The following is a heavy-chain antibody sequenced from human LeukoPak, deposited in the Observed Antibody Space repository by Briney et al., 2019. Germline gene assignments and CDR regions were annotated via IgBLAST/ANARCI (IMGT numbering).Heavy chain of an antibody. CDR1: GGSISSYY. CDR2: IYYSGST. Sequence: SETLSLTCTVSGGSISSYYWTWIRQPPGKGLEWIGYIYYSGSTNYNPPLKSRVTISLDTSKNQFSLKLSSVTAADTAVYYCARDPIVGATLGLFDPWGQGTLVTVSS. CDR3: ARDPIVGATLGLFDP. D-gene: IGHD1-26*01. V-gene: IGHV4-59*01. J-gene: IGHJ5*02.